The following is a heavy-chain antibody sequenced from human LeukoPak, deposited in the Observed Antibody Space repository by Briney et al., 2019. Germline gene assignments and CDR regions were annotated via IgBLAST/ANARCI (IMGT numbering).Heavy chain of an antibody. CDR2: ISYDGSNK. J-gene: IGHJ4*02. V-gene: IGHV3-30*03. CDR1: GFTFNNAW. CDR3: ARPLGYYYDSSGPEGFDY. D-gene: IGHD3-22*01. Sequence: GGSLRLSCAASGFTFNNAWMHWVRQAPGKGLEWVAVISYDGSNKYYADSVKGRFTISRDNSKNTLYLQMNSLRAEDTAVYYCARPLGYYYDSSGPEGFDYWGQGTLVTVSS.